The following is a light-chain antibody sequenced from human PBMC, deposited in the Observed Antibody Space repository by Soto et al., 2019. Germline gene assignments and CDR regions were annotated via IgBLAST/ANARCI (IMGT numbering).Light chain of an antibody. V-gene: IGKV1-39*01. CDR2: VAS. Sequence: DIQMTQSPSSLSASVGDRVTITCRASQSISSYLNWYQQKPGKPPKLLIYVASTLQSGVPSRFSGSGSGTHFTLTISSLQPEDFATYFCQESYSTTFGPGTKVDNK. J-gene: IGKJ3*01. CDR3: QESYSTT. CDR1: QSISSY.